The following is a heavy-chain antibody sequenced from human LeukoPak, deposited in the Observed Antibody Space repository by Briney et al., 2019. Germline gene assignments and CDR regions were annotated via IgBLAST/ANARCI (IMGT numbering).Heavy chain of an antibody. V-gene: IGHV4-59*01. D-gene: IGHD1-7*01. J-gene: IGHJ4*02. CDR2: IYYSGST. CDR1: GGSISSYY. Sequence: SETLSLTCTVSGGSISSYYWSCIRQPPGKGLEWIGYIYYSGSTKYNPSLKSRVTISVDASKTQFSLKLNSVTAADTAVYYCARGSRELYYFDYWGQGTLVTVSS. CDR3: ARGSRELYYFDY.